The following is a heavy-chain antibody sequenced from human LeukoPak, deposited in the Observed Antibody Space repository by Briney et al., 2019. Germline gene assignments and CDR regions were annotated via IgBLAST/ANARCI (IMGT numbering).Heavy chain of an antibody. D-gene: IGHD6-13*01. Sequence: SETLSLTCTVSGGSISSSSYYWGWIRQPPGKGLEWIGSIYYSGSTYYNPSLKSRVTISVDTSKNQFSLKLSSVTAADTAVYYCARRDSSSWYQGDAFDIWGQGTMVTVSS. CDR2: IYYSGST. V-gene: IGHV4-39*01. CDR1: GGSISSSSYY. J-gene: IGHJ3*02. CDR3: ARRDSSSWYQGDAFDI.